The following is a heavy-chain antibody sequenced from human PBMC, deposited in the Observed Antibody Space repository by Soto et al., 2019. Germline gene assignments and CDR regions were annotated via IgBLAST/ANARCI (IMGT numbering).Heavy chain of an antibody. Sequence: PGGSLGLASAASGVTFRSYPISRVCKTPGKGLEWVSAISGSGGSTYYADSVKGRFTISRDNSKNTLYLQMNSLRAEDTAVYYCAKERTDPYSSGWYGYWGQGALVTVSS. CDR1: GVTFRSYP. D-gene: IGHD6-19*01. CDR2: ISGSGGST. J-gene: IGHJ4*02. V-gene: IGHV3-23*01. CDR3: AKERTDPYSSGWYGY.